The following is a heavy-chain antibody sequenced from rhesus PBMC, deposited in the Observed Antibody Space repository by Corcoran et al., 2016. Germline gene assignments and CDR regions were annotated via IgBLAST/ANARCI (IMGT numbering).Heavy chain of an antibody. J-gene: IGHJ6*01. CDR2: IYGSSTST. Sequence: QVQLQESGPGVVKPSETLSLTCAVSGGSISDSYRWSWIRQPPGKGLKWIGYIYGSSTSTNYNPSLKSRFTISKDTSKNQFSLKLSSVTAADTAVYYCARGSYYYSGSYYYVEYGLDSWGQGVVVTVSS. V-gene: IGHV4S10*01. CDR1: GGSISDSYR. CDR3: ARGSYYYSGSYYYVEYGLDS. D-gene: IGHD3-16*01.